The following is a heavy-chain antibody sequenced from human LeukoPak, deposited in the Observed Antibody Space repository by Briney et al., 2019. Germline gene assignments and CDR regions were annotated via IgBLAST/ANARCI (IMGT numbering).Heavy chain of an antibody. D-gene: IGHD3-9*01. CDR2: INPNSGGT. Sequence: ASVKLSCKASGYTFTGYYMHWVRHAPGQGLEWMGRINPNSGGTNYAQKLQRRVTMTTDTSTSTAYMELRSLRSDDTAVYYCATYYDILTGYYSAEYFQHWGQGTLVTVSS. V-gene: IGHV1-2*06. J-gene: IGHJ1*01. CDR3: ATYYDILTGYYSAEYFQH. CDR1: GYTFTGYY.